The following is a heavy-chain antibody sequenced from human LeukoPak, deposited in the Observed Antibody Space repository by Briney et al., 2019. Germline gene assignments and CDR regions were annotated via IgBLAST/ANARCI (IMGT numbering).Heavy chain of an antibody. Sequence: GGSLRLSCAASGFTFSSYAMSWVRQAPGKGLEWVSAISGSGGSTYYADSVKGRFTISRDNSKNTLYPQMNSLRAEDTAVYYCVAPPRVYYDHEGPFDYWGQGTLVTVSS. V-gene: IGHV3-23*01. J-gene: IGHJ4*02. CDR3: VAPPRVYYDHEGPFDY. CDR1: GFTFSSYA. D-gene: IGHD3-22*01. CDR2: ISGSGGST.